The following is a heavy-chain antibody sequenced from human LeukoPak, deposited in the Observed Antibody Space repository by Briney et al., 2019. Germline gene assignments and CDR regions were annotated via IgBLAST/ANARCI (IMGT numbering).Heavy chain of an antibody. J-gene: IGHJ4*02. Sequence: PGGSLRLSCAASGFTFSSYWMSWVPQGPGKGLEWVANIKQDGSEKYYVDSVKGRFTISRDNAKNSLYLQMNSLRAEDTAVYYCARDKFGPMVRGAYYFDYWGQGTLVTVSS. CDR3: ARDKFGPMVRGAYYFDY. V-gene: IGHV3-7*05. CDR2: IKQDGSEK. D-gene: IGHD3-10*01. CDR1: GFTFSSYW.